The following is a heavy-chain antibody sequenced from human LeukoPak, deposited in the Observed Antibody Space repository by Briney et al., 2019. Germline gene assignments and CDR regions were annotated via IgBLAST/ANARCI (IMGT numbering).Heavy chain of an antibody. Sequence: SETLSLTCTVSGGSISSSSYYWGWIRQPPGKGLEWIGSIYYSGSTYYNPSLKSRVTISVDTSKNQFSLKLSSVTAADTAVYYCARDQRASYSSSWYYDYWGQGTLVTVSS. D-gene: IGHD6-13*01. V-gene: IGHV4-39*07. CDR2: IYYSGST. CDR3: ARDQRASYSSSWYYDY. CDR1: GGSISSSSYY. J-gene: IGHJ4*02.